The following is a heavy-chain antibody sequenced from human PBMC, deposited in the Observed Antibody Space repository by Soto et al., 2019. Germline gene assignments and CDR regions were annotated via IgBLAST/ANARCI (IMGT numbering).Heavy chain of an antibody. D-gene: IGHD6-19*01. CDR2: IKQDGSEK. V-gene: IGHV3-7*01. CDR1: GFTFSSYW. J-gene: IGHJ4*01. Sequence: GGSLRLSCAASGFTFSSYWMSWVRQASGKGLEWVANIKQDGSEKYYVDSVKGRFTLSRDNAKNSLQLQMSSLRDEDTAIYFCARVAYGNGWIFDYWGQGTMVTVSS. CDR3: ARVAYGNGWIFDY.